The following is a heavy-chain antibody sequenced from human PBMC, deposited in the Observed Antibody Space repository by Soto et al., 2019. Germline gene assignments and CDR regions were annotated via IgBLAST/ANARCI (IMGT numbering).Heavy chain of an antibody. Sequence: QVQLVQSGTDVKKPGSSVTVSCKASGGTFNTYTFSWVRQAPGQGLVWMGSIIPIFGTTHYAQSFQGRLSITADQSSTTTYMELRSLTSHDTALYYCGRIPRYSFPTSDPLDNWGQGTLVTVSP. J-gene: IGHJ1*01. CDR2: IIPIFGTT. V-gene: IGHV1-69*01. D-gene: IGHD1-26*01. CDR3: GRIPRYSFPTSDPLDN. CDR1: GGTFNTYT.